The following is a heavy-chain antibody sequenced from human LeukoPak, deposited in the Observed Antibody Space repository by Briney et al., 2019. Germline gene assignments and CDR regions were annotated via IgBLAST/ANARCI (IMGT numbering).Heavy chain of an antibody. CDR3: ARDRLYGSGSYAY. Sequence: SVKVSCKASGGTFSSYAISWVRQAPGQGLEWMGGIIPIFGTADYAQKFQGRVTITADESTSTAYMELSSLRSEDTAVYYCARDRLYGSGSYAYWGQGTLVTVSS. CDR1: GGTFSSYA. J-gene: IGHJ4*02. D-gene: IGHD3-10*01. V-gene: IGHV1-69*13. CDR2: IIPIFGTA.